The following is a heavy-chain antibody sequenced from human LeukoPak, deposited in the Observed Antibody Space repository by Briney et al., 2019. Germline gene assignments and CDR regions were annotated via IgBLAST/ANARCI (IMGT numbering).Heavy chain of an antibody. Sequence: SETLSLTCTVSGGSISSFYWGWIRQFPGKGLEWIGFIHYSGSTNYNPSLKSRVTISVDTSKNQFSLKLRSVTAADTAVYYCARSYGDYITGAYAFDVWGQGTMVTVSS. CDR2: IHYSGST. J-gene: IGHJ3*01. V-gene: IGHV4-59*01. CDR3: ARSYGDYITGAYAFDV. CDR1: GGSISSFY. D-gene: IGHD4-17*01.